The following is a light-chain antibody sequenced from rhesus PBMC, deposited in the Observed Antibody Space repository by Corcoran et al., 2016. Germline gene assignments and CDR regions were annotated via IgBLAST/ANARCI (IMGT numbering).Light chain of an antibody. J-gene: IGKJ3*01. CDR1: QGISRN. Sequence: DIQMTQSPSSLSASVGDTVTITCRASQGISRNLNWFQQKPRTAPKFLIYASSSLESGVPSRFSGSGSGTEFPLTISSLQPEDFATYYCLQHDTYPFTFGPGTKLGI. CDR3: LQHDTYPFT. CDR2: ASS. V-gene: IGKV1-28*02.